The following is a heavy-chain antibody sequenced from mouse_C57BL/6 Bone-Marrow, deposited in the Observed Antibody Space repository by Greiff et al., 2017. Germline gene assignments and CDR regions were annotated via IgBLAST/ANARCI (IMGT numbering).Heavy chain of an antibody. V-gene: IGHV1-69*01. J-gene: IGHJ2*01. CDR1: GYTFTSYW. CDR3: AICGITCDY. CDR2: IDPSDSYT. D-gene: IGHD1-3*01. Sequence: QVQLQQPGAELVMPGASVKLSCKASGYTFTSYWMHWVKQRPGQGLEWIGEIDPSDSYTNYNQKFKGKSTLTVDKSSSTAYMQLSSLTSEDSAVYYCAICGITCDYGGQGATLTVSS.